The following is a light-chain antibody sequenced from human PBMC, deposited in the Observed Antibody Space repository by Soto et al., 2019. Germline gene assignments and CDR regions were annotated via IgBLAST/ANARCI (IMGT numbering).Light chain of an antibody. CDR2: DVS. CDR1: SCDVGFSNY. J-gene: IGLJ1*01. V-gene: IGLV2-14*03. Sequence: QSVLTQPASVSGSPGQSITISCTGTSCDVGFSNYIFWYQQHPGKAPKLIISDVSNRPSGVSNRFSGSKSANTASLTISGLQAEDEADYYCSSFTSSDTDVFGSGTKLTVL. CDR3: SSFTSSDTDV.